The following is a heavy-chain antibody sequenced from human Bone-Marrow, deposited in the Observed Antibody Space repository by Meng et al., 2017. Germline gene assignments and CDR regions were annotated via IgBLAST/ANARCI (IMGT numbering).Heavy chain of an antibody. CDR3: ARGDYYVGFPPDY. CDR2: ISAYNGNT. J-gene: IGHJ4*02. V-gene: IGHV1-18*04. Sequence: ASVKVSCKPSGYNFPDYYIHWVRRAPGQGLEWMGWISAYNGNTNYAQKLQGRVTMTTDTSTSTAYMELRSLRSDDTAVYYCARGDYYVGFPPDYWGQGTLVTVSS. CDR1: GYNFPDYY. D-gene: IGHD3-10*02.